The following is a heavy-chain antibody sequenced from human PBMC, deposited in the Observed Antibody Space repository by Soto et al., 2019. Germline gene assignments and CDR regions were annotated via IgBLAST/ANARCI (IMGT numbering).Heavy chain of an antibody. CDR2: ISWNSGSI. J-gene: IGHJ4*02. CDR1: GFTFDDYA. Sequence: GGSLRLSCAASGFTFDDYAMHWVRQAPGKGLEWVSGISWNSGSIGYADSVKGRFTISRDNAKNSLYLQMNSLRAEDTALYYCAKVFYCSGCSCYHTFSRTAGYYFDYWGQGTLVTVSS. V-gene: IGHV3-9*01. D-gene: IGHD2-15*01. CDR3: AKVFYCSGCSCYHTFSRTAGYYFDY.